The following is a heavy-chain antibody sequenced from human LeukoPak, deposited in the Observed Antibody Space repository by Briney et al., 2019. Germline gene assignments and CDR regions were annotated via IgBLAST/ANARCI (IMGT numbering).Heavy chain of an antibody. J-gene: IGHJ3*02. CDR2: INPNSGGT. Sequence: SVKVSCKASGYSFTGYYMHWVRQAPGQGLEWMGWINPNSGGTNYAQKFQGRVTMTRDTSISTAYMELSRLRSDDTAVYYCATTGGKELAEAFDIWGQGTMVTVSS. CDR3: ATTGGKELAEAFDI. V-gene: IGHV1-2*02. D-gene: IGHD4-23*01. CDR1: GYSFTGYY.